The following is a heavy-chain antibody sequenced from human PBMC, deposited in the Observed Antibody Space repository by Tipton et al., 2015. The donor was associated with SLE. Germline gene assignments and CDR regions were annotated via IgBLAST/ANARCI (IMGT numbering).Heavy chain of an antibody. CDR3: EGAATGTNYYMDV. V-gene: IGHV4-39*07. J-gene: IGHJ6*03. CDR2: ISYTGAT. D-gene: IGHD4-17*01. Sequence: TLSLTCSVSGGSISRGFFYWGWIRQSPGKGLECIGSISYTGATYYNLSLKSRVTISVDTSKNQFSLKLSSVTAADTAVYYCEGAATGTNYYMDVWGKGTPVTVSS. CDR1: GGSISRGFFY.